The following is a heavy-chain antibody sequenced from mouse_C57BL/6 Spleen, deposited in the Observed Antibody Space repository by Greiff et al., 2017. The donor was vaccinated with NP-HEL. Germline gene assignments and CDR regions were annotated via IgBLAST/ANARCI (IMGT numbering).Heavy chain of an antibody. CDR3: ARGRVLPVRYAMDY. CDR2: ISDGGSYT. Sequence: EVKVVESGGGLVKPGGSLKLSCAASGFTFSSYAMSWVRQTPEKRLEWVATISDGGSYTYYPDNVKGRFTISRDNAKNNLYLQMSHLKSEDTAMYYCARGRVLPVRYAMDYWGQGTSVTVSS. D-gene: IGHD2-10*01. J-gene: IGHJ4*01. CDR1: GFTFSSYA. V-gene: IGHV5-4*03.